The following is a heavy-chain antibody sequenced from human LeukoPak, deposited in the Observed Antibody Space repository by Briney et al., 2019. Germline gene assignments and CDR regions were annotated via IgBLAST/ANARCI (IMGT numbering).Heavy chain of an antibody. V-gene: IGHV1-69*13. CDR2: IIPIFGTA. Sequence: SVKVSCKASGGTFSSYAISWVRQAPGQGLEWMGGIIPIFGTANYAQKFQGRVTITADESTSTAYMELSSLRSEDTAVYYCARERKGDYDFWSGYRLYYYYGMNVWGQGTTVTVSS. CDR1: GGTFSSYA. CDR3: ARERKGDYDFWSGYRLYYYYGMNV. D-gene: IGHD3-3*01. J-gene: IGHJ6*02.